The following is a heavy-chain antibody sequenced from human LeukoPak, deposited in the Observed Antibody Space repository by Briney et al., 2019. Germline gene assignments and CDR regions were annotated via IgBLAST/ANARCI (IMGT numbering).Heavy chain of an antibody. CDR3: ARSLSIFGVDTLNWFDP. J-gene: IGHJ5*02. D-gene: IGHD3-3*01. CDR1: GGSISSYY. V-gene: IGHV4-4*07. CDR2: IYTSGST. Sequence: SETLSLTCTVSGGSISSYYWSWIRQPAGKGLEWIGRIYTSGSTNYNPSLKSRVTMSVDTSKNQFSLKLSSVTAADTAVYYCARSLSIFGVDTLNWFDPWGQGTLVTVSS.